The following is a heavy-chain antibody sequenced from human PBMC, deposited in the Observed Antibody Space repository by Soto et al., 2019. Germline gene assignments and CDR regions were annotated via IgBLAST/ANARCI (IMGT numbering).Heavy chain of an antibody. J-gene: IGHJ4*02. Sequence: GGWLRLSCAAAGFTFSSYAMSCVRQAPGKALEWVSAISGSGGSTYYADSVTGRFTISRGNSKNTLYLQMNSLRAEDAAIYFRARVGAYFGEFDYVDYWGQGPAVTVS. CDR1: GFTFSSYA. V-gene: IGHV3-23*01. CDR2: ISGSGGST. CDR3: ARVGAYFGEFDYVDY. D-gene: IGHD3-10*01.